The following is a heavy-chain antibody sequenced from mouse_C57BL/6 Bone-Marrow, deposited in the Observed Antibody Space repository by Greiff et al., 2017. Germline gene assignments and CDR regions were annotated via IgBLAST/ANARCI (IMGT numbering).Heavy chain of an antibody. V-gene: IGHV1-78*01. CDR1: GYTFTDHT. Sequence: VKLQQSDAELVKPGASVKISCTVSGYTFTDHTIHWMQQRPEKGLEWIGYIFPRDGSTKYNEKFKGKATLTADKSSSTAYMQLNSLTSEDTAVYFCAANWDVDYWGQGTTLTVSS. CDR3: AANWDVDY. CDR2: IFPRDGST. J-gene: IGHJ2*01. D-gene: IGHD4-1*02.